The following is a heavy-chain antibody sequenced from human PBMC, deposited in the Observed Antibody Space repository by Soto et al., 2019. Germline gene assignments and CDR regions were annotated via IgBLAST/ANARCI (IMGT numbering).Heavy chain of an antibody. V-gene: IGHV4-39*01. Sequence: SETLSLTCTVSGGSISSSSYYWGWIRQPPGKGLEWIGSIYYSGSTYYNPSLKSRVTISVDTSKNQFSLKLSSVTAADTAVYYCARPGLEYYDILTGYPRGGEYYYYYGMDVWGQGTTVTVSS. D-gene: IGHD3-9*01. CDR3: ARPGLEYYDILTGYPRGGEYYYYYGMDV. CDR1: GGSISSSSYY. J-gene: IGHJ6*02. CDR2: IYYSGST.